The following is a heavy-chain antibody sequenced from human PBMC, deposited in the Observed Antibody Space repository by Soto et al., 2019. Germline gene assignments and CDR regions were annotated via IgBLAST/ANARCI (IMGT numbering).Heavy chain of an antibody. J-gene: IGHJ6*02. Sequence: EASVKVSCKVSGYTLTELSMHWVRQAPGKGLEWMGGFDPEDGETIYAQKFQGRVTMTEDTSTDTAYMELSSLRSEDTAVYYCATLYSSSSLYYYYGMDVWGQGTTVTVSS. CDR1: GYTLTELS. CDR3: ATLYSSSSLYYYYGMDV. CDR2: FDPEDGET. D-gene: IGHD6-6*01. V-gene: IGHV1-24*01.